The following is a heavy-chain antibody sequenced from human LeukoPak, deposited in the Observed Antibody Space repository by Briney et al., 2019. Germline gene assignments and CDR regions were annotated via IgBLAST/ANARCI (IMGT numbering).Heavy chain of an antibody. V-gene: IGHV3-30*18. D-gene: IGHD6-19*01. CDR2: ISYDGSNK. CDR3: AKGGYSSGWSAFDY. CDR1: GFTFSSYG. J-gene: IGHJ4*02. Sequence: GRSLRLSCAASGFTFSSYGMHWVRQAPGKGLEWVAVISYDGSNKYYTDSVKGRFTISRDNSKNTLYLQMNSLRAEDTAEYYCAKGGYSSGWSAFDYWGQGTLVTVSS.